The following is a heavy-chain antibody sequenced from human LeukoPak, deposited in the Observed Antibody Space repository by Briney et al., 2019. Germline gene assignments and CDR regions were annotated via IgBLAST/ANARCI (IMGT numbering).Heavy chain of an antibody. V-gene: IGHV4-34*01. CDR1: GGSFSGYY. CDR3: ARSHYYDSSGSHNNWFDP. J-gene: IGHJ5*02. D-gene: IGHD3-22*01. CDR2: INHSGST. Sequence: SETLSLTCAVYGGSFSGYYWSWIRQPPGKGLEWIGEINHSGSTNYDPSLKSRVTISVDTSKNQFSLKLSSVTAADTAVYYCARSHYYDSSGSHNNWFDPWGQGTLVAVSS.